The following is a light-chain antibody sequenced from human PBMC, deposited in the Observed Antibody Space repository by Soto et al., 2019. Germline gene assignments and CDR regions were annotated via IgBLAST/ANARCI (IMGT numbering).Light chain of an antibody. CDR2: GVS. J-gene: IGLJ1*01. CDR3: SSYTGGNPSYV. V-gene: IGLV2-8*01. CDR1: SSDVGAYNY. Sequence: QSVLTQPPSASGSPGQSVTISCTGTSSDVGAYNYVSWYQQHPGKAPKLMVYGVSKRPSGVPDRFSGSKSGNTASLTVSGLQAEDEADYYCSSYTGGNPSYVFGTGTKVTVL.